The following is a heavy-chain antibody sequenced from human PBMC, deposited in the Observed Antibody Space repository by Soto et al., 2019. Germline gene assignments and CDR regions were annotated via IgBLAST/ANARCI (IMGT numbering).Heavy chain of an antibody. CDR2: ISVHNGNT. Sequence: QVPLVQSGAEVKKPGASVKVSCKASGYRFTSFGISWVRQAPGQGLEWVGWISVHNGNTNSAQKLQGRVTLTTDTSTSTAYMELRSLRFDDTAVYYCARPNRNYDAFDIWGQGTMVTVSS. D-gene: IGHD1-7*01. J-gene: IGHJ3*02. V-gene: IGHV1-18*04. CDR3: ARPNRNYDAFDI. CDR1: GYRFTSFG.